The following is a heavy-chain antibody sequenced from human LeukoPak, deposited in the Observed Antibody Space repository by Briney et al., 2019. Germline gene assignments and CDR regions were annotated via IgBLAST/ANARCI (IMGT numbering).Heavy chain of an antibody. D-gene: IGHD3/OR15-3a*01. V-gene: IGHV3-23*01. CDR3: AKDMIFDGKYSIDF. Sequence: GGSLRLSCAAPGFTFSTYAMNWVRQAPGKGLEWVSVIVGNGGGIHYADSVKGRFTISRDNAKNTLYLQMNSLRAEDSAVYYCAKDMIFDGKYSIDFWGQGTPVTVS. CDR1: GFTFSTYA. J-gene: IGHJ4*02. CDR2: IVGNGGGI.